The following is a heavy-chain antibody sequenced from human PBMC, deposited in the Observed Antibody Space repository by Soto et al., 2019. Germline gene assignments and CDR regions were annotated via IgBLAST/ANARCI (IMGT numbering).Heavy chain of an antibody. CDR3: ARGGSGWYYFDY. J-gene: IGHJ4*02. CDR2: ISYDGSNK. CDR1: GFTFSSYG. V-gene: IGHV3-30*03. Sequence: GGSLRLSCAASGFTFSSYGTHWVRQAPGKGLEWVAVISYDGSNKYYADSVKGRFTISRDNSKNTLYLQMNSLRAEDTAVYYCARGGSGWYYFDYWGQGTLVTVSS. D-gene: IGHD6-19*01.